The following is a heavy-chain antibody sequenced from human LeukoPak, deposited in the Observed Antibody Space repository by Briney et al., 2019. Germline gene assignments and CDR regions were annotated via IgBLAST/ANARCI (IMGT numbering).Heavy chain of an antibody. CDR3: ARASVRGYSYGY. V-gene: IGHV4-59*01. J-gene: IGHJ4*02. Sequence: SETLSLTCTVPGGSISSYYWSWIRQPPGKGLEWIGYIYYSGSTNYNPSLKSRVTISVDTSKNQFSLKLSSVTAADTAVYYCARASVRGYSYGYWGQGTLVTVSS. CDR1: GGSISSYY. D-gene: IGHD5-18*01. CDR2: IYYSGST.